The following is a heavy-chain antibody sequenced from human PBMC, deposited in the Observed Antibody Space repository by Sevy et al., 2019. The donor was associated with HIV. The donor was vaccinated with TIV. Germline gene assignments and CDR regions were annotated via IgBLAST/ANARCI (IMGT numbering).Heavy chain of an antibody. J-gene: IGHJ4*02. V-gene: IGHV5-51*01. CDR3: TRHLHSSGWYPGDY. D-gene: IGHD6-19*01. CDR1: GYSFTKYW. CDR2: IYPGDSVT. Sequence: GESLKISCKGSGYSFTKYWIGWVRQMAGKGLEWMGIIYPGDSVTRYSPSFQGQVTISVDKSISTAYLQWSSLKASDTAMYYCTRHLHSSGWYPGDYWGQGTLVTVSS.